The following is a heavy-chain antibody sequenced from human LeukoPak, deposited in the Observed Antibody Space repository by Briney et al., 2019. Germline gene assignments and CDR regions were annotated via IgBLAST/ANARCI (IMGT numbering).Heavy chain of an antibody. CDR2: TYSGGST. D-gene: IGHD3-3*01. CDR3: ARDRPEYYDFWSGYFDY. Sequence: GGSLRLSCAASGFTVSSNYMSWVRQAPGKGLEWVSVTYSGGSTYYADSVKGRFTISRDNSKNTLYLQMNSLRAEDTAVYYCARDRPEYYDFWSGYFDYWGQGTLVTVSS. V-gene: IGHV3-66*01. CDR1: GFTVSSNY. J-gene: IGHJ4*02.